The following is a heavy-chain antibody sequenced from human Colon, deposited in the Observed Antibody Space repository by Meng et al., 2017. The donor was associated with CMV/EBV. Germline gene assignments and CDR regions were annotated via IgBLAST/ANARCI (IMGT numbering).Heavy chain of an antibody. D-gene: IGHD2-2*01. CDR2: ISYDGSNK. CDR3: ARDGGDGDIVVVPATVRNYYYYGMDV. CDR1: GFTFSSYA. J-gene: IGHJ6*02. Sequence: GGSLRLSCAASGFTFSSYAMHWVRQAPGKGLEWVAVISYDGSNKYYADSVKGRFTISRDNSKNTLYLQMNSLRAEDTAVYYCARDGGDGDIVVVPATVRNYYYYGMDVWGQGTTVTVSS. V-gene: IGHV3-30-3*01.